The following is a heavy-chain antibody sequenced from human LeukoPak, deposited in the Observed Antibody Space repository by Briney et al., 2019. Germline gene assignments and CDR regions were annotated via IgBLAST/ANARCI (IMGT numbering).Heavy chain of an antibody. D-gene: IGHD3-22*01. CDR1: GGTFSSYA. J-gene: IGHJ6*03. V-gene: IGHV5-51*01. CDR3: ARRNTRQGYDSSGYRRYYYYMDV. Sequence: ASVKVSCKASGGTFSSYAISWVRQMPGKGLEWMGIIYPGDSDTRYSPSFQGQVTISADKSISTAYLQWSSLKASDTAMYYCARRNTRQGYDSSGYRRYYYYMDVWGKGTTVTVSS. CDR2: IYPGDSDT.